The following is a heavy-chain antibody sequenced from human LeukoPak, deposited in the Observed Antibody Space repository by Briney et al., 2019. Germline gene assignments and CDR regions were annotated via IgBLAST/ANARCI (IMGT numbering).Heavy chain of an antibody. CDR2: IRSRAYGGTT. V-gene: IGHV3-49*04. J-gene: IGHJ6*03. D-gene: IGHD3-10*01. CDR3: TRDFEVGLGEPFPYYMDV. CDR1: GFTFGDYA. Sequence: GGSLRLSCTASGFTFGDYAMSWVRQAPGKGLEWVGFIRSRAYGGTTQYAASVKGRFTISRDDSKSIAYLQMNSLKTEDTAVYYCTRDFEVGLGEPFPYYMDVWGKGTTVTVSS.